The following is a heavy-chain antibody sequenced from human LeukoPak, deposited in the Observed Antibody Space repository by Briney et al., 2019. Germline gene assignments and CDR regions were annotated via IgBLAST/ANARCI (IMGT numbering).Heavy chain of an antibody. CDR1: GYSFTSYW. Sequence: GESLKISCKGSGYSFTSYWIGWARQMPGKGLEWMGIIYPGDSDTRYSPSFQGQVTISADKSISTAYLQWSSLKASDTAMYYCARHGSQRDYYPPNWFDPWGQGTLVTVSS. D-gene: IGHD3-22*01. CDR3: ARHGSQRDYYPPNWFDP. V-gene: IGHV5-51*01. CDR2: IYPGDSDT. J-gene: IGHJ5*02.